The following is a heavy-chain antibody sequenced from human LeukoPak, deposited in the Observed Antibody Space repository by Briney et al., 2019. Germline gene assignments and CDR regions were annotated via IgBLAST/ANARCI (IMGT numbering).Heavy chain of an antibody. CDR3: AIKTSDFDY. D-gene: IGHD1-7*01. CDR1: GFTFSSYW. V-gene: IGHV3-23*01. Sequence: GGSLRLSCAASGFTFSSYWMNWVRQAPGKGLEWVSTISGGDGDTYYADSVKGRFTISRDNSKSTLYLQMNSLRAEDTAVYYCAIKTSDFDYWGQGTLVTVSS. CDR2: ISGGDGDT. J-gene: IGHJ4*02.